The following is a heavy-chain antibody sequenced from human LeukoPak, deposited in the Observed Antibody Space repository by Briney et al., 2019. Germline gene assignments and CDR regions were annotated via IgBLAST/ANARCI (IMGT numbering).Heavy chain of an antibody. V-gene: IGHV1-2*02. D-gene: IGHD6-13*01. CDR1: GYTFTGYY. CDR3: AREVISSSWFPFDY. CDR2: INPNSGDT. Sequence: GASVKVSCKASGYTFTGYYMHWVRQAPGQGLEWMGWINPNSGDTNYAQKFQGRVTMTRDTSISTAYMELSRLRSDDTAVYYCAREVISSSWFPFDYWGQGTLVTVSS. J-gene: IGHJ4*02.